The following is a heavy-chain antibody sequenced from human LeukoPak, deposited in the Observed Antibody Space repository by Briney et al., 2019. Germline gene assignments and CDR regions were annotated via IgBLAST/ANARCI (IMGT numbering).Heavy chain of an antibody. D-gene: IGHD3-9*01. CDR2: IDTSGGT. J-gene: IGHJ3*02. V-gene: IGHV4-4*07. CDR3: ARDDGEAYYDILTGARSADAFDI. CDR1: GASISSYY. Sequence: SETLSLTCSVSGASISSYYWSWIRQPAGKGLEWIGRIDTSGGTGYNPSLESRVTISVDTSKNQLSLRLSSVTAADTAVYYCARDDGEAYYDILTGARSADAFDIWGQGTMVTVSS.